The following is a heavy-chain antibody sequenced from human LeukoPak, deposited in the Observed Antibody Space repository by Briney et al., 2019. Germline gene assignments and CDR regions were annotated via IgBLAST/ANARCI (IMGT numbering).Heavy chain of an antibody. Sequence: PGGSLRLSCAASGFTFSSYAMSWVRQAPGKGLEWVSAISGSGGSTYYADSVKGRFTISRDNSKNTLYLQMNSLRAEDTAVYYCARDIAAAGTEGWFDPWGQGTLVTVSS. CDR3: ARDIAAAGTEGWFDP. D-gene: IGHD6-13*01. CDR1: GFTFSSYA. CDR2: ISGSGGST. J-gene: IGHJ5*02. V-gene: IGHV3-23*01.